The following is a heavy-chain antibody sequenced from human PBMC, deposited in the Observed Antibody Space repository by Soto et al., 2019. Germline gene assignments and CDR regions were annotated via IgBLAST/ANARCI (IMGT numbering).Heavy chain of an antibody. V-gene: IGHV3-21*01. Sequence: PGGSLRLSCAASGFTFTSYSMNWVRQAPGKGLEWVSSISSSSSYIYYADSVKGRFTISRDNAKNSLYLQMNSLRAKDTAVYSCARGVAANGFDLWGQGTMVTVSS. CDR1: GFTFTSYS. J-gene: IGHJ3*01. CDR2: ISSSSSYI. D-gene: IGHD1-26*01. CDR3: ARGVAANGFDL.